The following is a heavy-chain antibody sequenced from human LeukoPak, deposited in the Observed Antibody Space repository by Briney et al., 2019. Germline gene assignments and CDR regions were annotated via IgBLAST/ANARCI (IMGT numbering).Heavy chain of an antibody. D-gene: IGHD3-10*01. CDR3: ARGGITMVRGVIDGSNYGMDV. CDR2: IGTAGDT. Sequence: GGSLRLPCAASGFTFSSYDMHWVRQATGKGLEWVSAIGTAGDTYYPGSVKGRFTISRENAKNSLYLQMNSLRAGDTAVYYCARGGITMVRGVIDGSNYGMDVWGQGTTVTVSS. CDR1: GFTFSSYD. J-gene: IGHJ6*02. V-gene: IGHV3-13*01.